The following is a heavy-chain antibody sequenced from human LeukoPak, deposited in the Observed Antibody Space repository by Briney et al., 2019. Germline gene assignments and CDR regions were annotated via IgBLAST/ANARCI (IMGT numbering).Heavy chain of an antibody. J-gene: IGHJ4*02. V-gene: IGHV1-2*02. CDR3: VRGWSGGDDS. CDR1: GYTFTGYY. CDR2: INPNSGGT. Sequence: ASVKVSCKASGYTFTGYYMHWVRQAPGQGLEWMGWINPNSGGTNYAQKFQGRVTMTRDTSISTAYMELTSLRSDDSAVYYCVRGWSGGDDSWGQGTLVTVSS. D-gene: IGHD2-15*01.